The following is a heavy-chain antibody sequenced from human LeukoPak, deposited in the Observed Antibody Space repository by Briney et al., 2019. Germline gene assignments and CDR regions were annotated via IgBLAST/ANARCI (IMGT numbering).Heavy chain of an antibody. CDR3: ASGFCSSTSCHPPGY. J-gene: IGHJ4*02. D-gene: IGHD2-2*01. CDR1: GFTFSSYG. Sequence: GGSLRLSCAASGFTFSSYGMNCVRQAPGKGLEWVSSISSSSSYIYYADSVKGRFTISRDNAKNSLYLQMNSLRAEDTAVYYCASGFCSSTSCHPPGYWGQGTLVTVSS. V-gene: IGHV3-21*01. CDR2: ISSSSSYI.